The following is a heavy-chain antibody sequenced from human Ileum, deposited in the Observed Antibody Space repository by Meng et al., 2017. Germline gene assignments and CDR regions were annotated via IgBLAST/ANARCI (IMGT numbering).Heavy chain of an antibody. CDR3: ARDHWGSLDY. V-gene: IGHV4-61*08. J-gene: IGHJ4*02. CDR1: GGSVSTSDYQ. D-gene: IGHD7-27*01. Sequence: HGQLKESGPGLVRPSETLSLICNVTGGSVSTSDYQWGWIRQPPGKGLEWIGYAGTNYNPSLKSRVTISVDTSKRQFSLKLTSVTATDTDVYYCARDHWGSLDYWGQGTLVTVSS. CDR2: AGT.